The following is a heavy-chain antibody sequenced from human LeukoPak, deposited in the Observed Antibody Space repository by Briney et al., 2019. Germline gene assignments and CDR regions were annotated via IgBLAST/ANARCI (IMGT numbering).Heavy chain of an antibody. CDR1: GGSISSYY. Sequence: KPSETLSLTCTVSGGSISSYYWSWIRQPPGKGLEWIGYIYYSGSTNYNPSLKSRVTISVDTSKNQFSLKLSSVTAADTAVYYCARYSASGGGIMAHFDYWGQGTLVTVSS. CDR2: IYYSGST. CDR3: ARYSASGGGIMAHFDY. J-gene: IGHJ4*02. V-gene: IGHV4-59*01. D-gene: IGHD3-16*01.